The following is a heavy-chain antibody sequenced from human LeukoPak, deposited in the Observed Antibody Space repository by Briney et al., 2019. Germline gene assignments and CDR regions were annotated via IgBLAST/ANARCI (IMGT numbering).Heavy chain of an antibody. V-gene: IGHV3-48*04. D-gene: IGHD6-13*01. J-gene: IGHJ3*02. CDR1: GFTFSSHA. CDR3: ARDNLAAAGDDNFDI. Sequence: PGGSLRLSCAASGFTFSSHAMNWVRQAPGKGLEWVSYISISSSSVYYADSVKGRFTISRDNAKNSLYPQMNSLRAEDTAIYYCARDNLAAAGDDNFDIWGQGTMVTVSS. CDR2: ISISSSSV.